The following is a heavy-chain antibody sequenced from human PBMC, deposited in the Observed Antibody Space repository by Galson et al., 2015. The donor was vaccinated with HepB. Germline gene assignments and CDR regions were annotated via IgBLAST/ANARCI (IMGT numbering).Heavy chain of an antibody. V-gene: IGHV3-23*01. J-gene: IGHJ4*02. CDR3: AKVRLGRQLVPDDY. D-gene: IGHD6-13*01. CDR1: GFTFSSYA. CDR2: ISGSGDGT. Sequence: SLRLSCADSGFTFSSYAMSWVRQAPGKGLEWVSLISGSGDGTYYADSVKGRFTISRDNSKNTLSLQMNSLRAGDTAVYYCAKVRLGRQLVPDDYWGQGTLVTVSS.